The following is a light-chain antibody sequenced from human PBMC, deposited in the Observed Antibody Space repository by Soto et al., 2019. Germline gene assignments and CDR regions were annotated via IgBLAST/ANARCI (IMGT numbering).Light chain of an antibody. J-gene: IGKJ1*01. Sequence: DIQMTQSPSTLTASVGDRATITCRASQNIRSWLAWYQQKPGKAPKLLIYDASSLESGVPSRFSGSGSGTEFTLTISSLQPDDFATYYCQQYNSYWRTFGQGTKVDIK. CDR1: QNIRSW. CDR3: QQYNSYWRT. CDR2: DAS. V-gene: IGKV1-5*01.